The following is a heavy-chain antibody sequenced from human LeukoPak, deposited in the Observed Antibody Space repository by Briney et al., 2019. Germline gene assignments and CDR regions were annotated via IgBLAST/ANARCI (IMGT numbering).Heavy chain of an antibody. D-gene: IGHD6-19*01. CDR3: ARADIRAIASSGWYGFDY. J-gene: IGHJ4*02. Sequence: ASVKVSCRASGYTFTSYGISWVRQAPGQGLEWMGWISGYNGNTNYAQKFQGRVTMSTDTSTSTAYMEMRSLRSDDTAVYYCARADIRAIASSGWYGFDYWGQGTLVTVSS. V-gene: IGHV1-18*01. CDR1: GYTFTSYG. CDR2: ISGYNGNT.